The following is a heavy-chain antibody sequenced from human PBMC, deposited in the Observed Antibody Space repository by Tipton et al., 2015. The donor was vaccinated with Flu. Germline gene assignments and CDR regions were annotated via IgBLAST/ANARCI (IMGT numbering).Heavy chain of an antibody. CDR1: GFTFSTYS. V-gene: IGHV3-30*07. CDR2: VSKDGSKE. D-gene: IGHD3-16*01. J-gene: IGHJ4*02. Sequence: SLRLSCAASGFTFSTYSMYWVRQAPGKGLEWVAVVSKDGSKEFYADSVKGRFTISRDNAKNTLYLQMNSLRAEDTAVYYCAIGLGDYWGQGALVTVSS. CDR3: AIGLGDY.